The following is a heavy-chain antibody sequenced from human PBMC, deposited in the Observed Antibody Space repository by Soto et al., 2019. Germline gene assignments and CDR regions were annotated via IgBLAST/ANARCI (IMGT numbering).Heavy chain of an antibody. CDR3: SSGSWSAETFDI. Sequence: QVHLVQSGAEVKTPGSSVQVSCKAAGGTFNTYTLILVRQAPGHGLEWMGRIIPMLTVTNSAQKFQGRVTLTADKTTVTAFMELTSLISYDTAIYYCSSGSWSAETFDIWGQGTMVTVSS. V-gene: IGHV1-69*02. J-gene: IGHJ3*02. CDR1: GGTFNTYT. D-gene: IGHD2-2*01. CDR2: IIPMLTVT.